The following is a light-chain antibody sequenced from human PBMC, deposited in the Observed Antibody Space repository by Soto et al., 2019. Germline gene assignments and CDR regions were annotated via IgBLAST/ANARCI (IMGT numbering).Light chain of an antibody. Sequence: QSVLTQPPSASGTPGQGVTMSCSGSTSNIGSNYVYWYQQLPGTAPKLLIYRNNQRPSGVPDRFSGSKSGTSASLAISGLRSDDEADYFCATWDDSLNGFYVFGTGTKVT. CDR2: RNN. CDR3: ATWDDSLNGFYV. V-gene: IGLV1-47*01. J-gene: IGLJ1*01. CDR1: TSNIGSNY.